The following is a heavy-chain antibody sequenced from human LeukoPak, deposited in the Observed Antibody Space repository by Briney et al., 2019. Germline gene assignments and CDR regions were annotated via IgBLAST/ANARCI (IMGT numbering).Heavy chain of an antibody. V-gene: IGHV4-59*01. CDR3: ARDAVAGTINWFDP. J-gene: IGHJ5*02. CDR1: GGSISSYY. Sequence: SETLSLTCTVSGGSISSYYWSWIRQPPGKGLEWIGYIYYIGSTNYNPSLKSRVTISVDTSKNQFSLKLSSVTAADTAVYYRARDAVAGTINWFDPWGQGTLVTVSS. D-gene: IGHD6-19*01. CDR2: IYYIGST.